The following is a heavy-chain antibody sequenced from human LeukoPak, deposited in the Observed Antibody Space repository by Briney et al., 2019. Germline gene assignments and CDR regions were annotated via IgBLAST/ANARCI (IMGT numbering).Heavy chain of an antibody. V-gene: IGHV3-23*01. CDR3: AKPEGYCTNGVCYTGYFDY. CDR2: ISGSGGST. J-gene: IGHJ4*02. D-gene: IGHD2-8*01. CDR1: GFTFSSYA. Sequence: TGGSLRLSCAASGFTFSSYAMSWVRQAPGKGLEWVSAISGSGGSTYYADSVKGRFTISRDNSKNTLYPQMNSLRAEDTAVYYCAKPEGYCTNGVCYTGYFDYWGQGTLVTVSS.